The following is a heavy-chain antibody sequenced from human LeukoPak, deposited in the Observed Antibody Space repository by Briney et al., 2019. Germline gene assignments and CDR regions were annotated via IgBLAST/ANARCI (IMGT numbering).Heavy chain of an antibody. D-gene: IGHD2-21*02. J-gene: IGHJ4*02. V-gene: IGHV4-39*01. CDR3: VGHIVVVTAILN. CDR2: IYYSGST. Sequence: SETLSLTCTVSGGSISSSSYYWGWIRQPPGKGLEWIGSIYYSGSTYYNPSLKSRVTISVDTSKNQFSLKLSSVTAADTAVYYCVGHIVVVTAILNWGQGTLVTVSS. CDR1: GGSISSSSYY.